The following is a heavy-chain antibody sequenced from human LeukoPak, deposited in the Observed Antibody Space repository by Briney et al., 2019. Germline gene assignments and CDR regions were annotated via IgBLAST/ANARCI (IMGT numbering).Heavy chain of an antibody. CDR3: ARRGSGWSYWYFDL. CDR2: INHSGST. V-gene: IGHV4-34*01. Sequence: SETPSLTCAVYGGSFSGYYWSWIRQPPGKGLEWIGEINHSGSTNYNPSLKSRVTISVDTSKNQFSLKLSSVTAADTAVYYCARRGSGWSYWYFDLWGRGTLVTVSS. CDR1: GGSFSGYY. J-gene: IGHJ2*01. D-gene: IGHD6-19*01.